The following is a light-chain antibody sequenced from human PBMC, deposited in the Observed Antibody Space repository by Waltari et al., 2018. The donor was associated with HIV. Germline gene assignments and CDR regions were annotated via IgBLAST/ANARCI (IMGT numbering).Light chain of an antibody. CDR1: SSDVGGYNY. Sequence: QSALTQPASVSGSPGQSLTISCTVTSSDVGGYNYVSWYQQHPGKAPKLMIYDVSNRPSGVSNRFSGSKSGNTASLTISGLQAEDEADYYCSSYTSSSTVVFGGGTKLTVL. V-gene: IGLV2-14*01. CDR2: DVS. J-gene: IGLJ2*01. CDR3: SSYTSSSTVV.